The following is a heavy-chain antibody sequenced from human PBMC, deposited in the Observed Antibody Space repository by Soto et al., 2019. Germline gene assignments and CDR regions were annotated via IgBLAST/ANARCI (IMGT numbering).Heavy chain of an antibody. Sequence: GGSLRLSCQASGFNFDNYGMHWFRQAPGKGLGWVAVITYDGSFQYYADSVKGRFTISRDNSKNTLSLHLNTLKPEDTAVYHCAKDRVGGTFYTPLAFWGQGTLVTVSS. V-gene: IGHV3-30*18. J-gene: IGHJ4*02. CDR2: ITYDGSFQ. CDR3: AKDRVGGTFYTPLAF. CDR1: GFNFDNYG. D-gene: IGHD1-7*01.